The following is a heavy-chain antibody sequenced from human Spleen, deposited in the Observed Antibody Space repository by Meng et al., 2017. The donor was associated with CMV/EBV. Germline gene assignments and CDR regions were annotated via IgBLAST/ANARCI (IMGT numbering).Heavy chain of an antibody. CDR2: VQFDGRNK. CDR1: GFTFSSYG. D-gene: IGHD1-26*01. CDR3: ARAIVGATTRVGADY. J-gene: IGHJ4*02. V-gene: IGHV3-30*02. Sequence: GGSLRLSCAASGFTFSSYGMHWVRQAPGRGLDWVAFVQFDGRNKYYADSVKGRFTISRDNFKNTLYLQMNSLRAEDTAVYYCARAIVGATTRVGADYWGQGTLVTVSS.